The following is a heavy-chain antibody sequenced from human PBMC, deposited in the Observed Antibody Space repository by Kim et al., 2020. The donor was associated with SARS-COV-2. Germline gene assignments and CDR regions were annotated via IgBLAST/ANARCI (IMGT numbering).Heavy chain of an antibody. V-gene: IGHV3-64*01. Sequence: GGSLRLSCAASGFTFSSYAMHWVRQAPGKGLEYVSAISSNGGSTYYANSVKGRFTISRDNSKNTLYLQMGSLRAEDMAVYYCARNGIYGSGSYYAEYYYYYYMDVWGKGTTVTVSS. CDR2: ISSNGGST. CDR3: ARNGIYGSGSYYAEYYYYYYMDV. J-gene: IGHJ6*03. D-gene: IGHD3-10*01. CDR1: GFTFSSYA.